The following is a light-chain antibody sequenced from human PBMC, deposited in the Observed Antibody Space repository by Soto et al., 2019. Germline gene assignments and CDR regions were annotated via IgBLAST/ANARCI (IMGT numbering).Light chain of an antibody. J-gene: IGLJ1*01. CDR1: SSDIGGYNF. CDR2: EVS. V-gene: IGLV2-14*01. Sequence: QSALTQPASVSGSPGQSITISCTGTSSDIGGYNFVSWYQQHPGKAPKVVIYEVSNRPSGVSNRFSGSESGNTASLTISGLQAEDEADYYCSSSTTSSSLFGTGTKLTVL. CDR3: SSSTTSSSL.